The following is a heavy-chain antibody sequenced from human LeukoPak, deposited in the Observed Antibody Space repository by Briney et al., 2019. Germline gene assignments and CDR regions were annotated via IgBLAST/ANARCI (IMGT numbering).Heavy chain of an antibody. D-gene: IGHD3-22*01. CDR1: GFGFGSYE. J-gene: IGHJ4*02. V-gene: IGHV3-48*03. CDR3: ARDGEDYDSSGYYYYFDY. Sequence: GGSLRLSCAASGFGFGSYEMNWVRQAPGKGLEWVSYISSSGSSIYYADSVKGRFTISRDNAKKSLYLQMNSLRAEDTAVYYCARDGEDYDSSGYYYYFDYWGQGTQVTVSS. CDR2: ISSSGSSI.